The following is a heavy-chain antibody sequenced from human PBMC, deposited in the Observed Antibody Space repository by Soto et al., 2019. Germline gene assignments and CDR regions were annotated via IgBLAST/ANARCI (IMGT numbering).Heavy chain of an antibody. CDR2: INPNSGGT. Sequence: GASVQVSSKASGGTFSSYAISWVRQAPGQRLEWKGWINPNSGGTNYAQKFQGWVTMTRDTSISTAYMELSRLRSDDTAVYYCARDPEGYYDILTGYSPGAFDIWGQGTMVTVSS. V-gene: IGHV1-2*04. CDR1: GGTFSSYA. CDR3: ARDPEGYYDILTGYSPGAFDI. J-gene: IGHJ3*02. D-gene: IGHD3-9*01.